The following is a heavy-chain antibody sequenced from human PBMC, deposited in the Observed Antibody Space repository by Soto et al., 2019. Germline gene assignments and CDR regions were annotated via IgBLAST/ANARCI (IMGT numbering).Heavy chain of an antibody. CDR1: GFTFSSYS. CDR3: ARDLSAIVVVPAAIQSLRFLEWLSMDV. J-gene: IGHJ6*04. D-gene: IGHD2-2*01. CDR2: ISSSSSTI. V-gene: IGHV3-48*01. Sequence: GGSLRLSCAASGFTFSSYSMNWVRQAPGKGLEWVSYISSSSSTIYYADSVKGRFTISRDNAKNSLYLQMNSLRAEDTAVYYCARDLSAIVVVPAAIQSLRFLEWLSMDVWGKGTTVTVSS.